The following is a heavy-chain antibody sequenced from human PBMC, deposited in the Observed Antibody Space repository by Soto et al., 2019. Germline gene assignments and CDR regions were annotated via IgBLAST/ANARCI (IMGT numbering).Heavy chain of an antibody. CDR2: IKRDGSEK. D-gene: IGHD4-17*01. V-gene: IGHV3-7*03. CDR1: GFMFRSYC. J-gene: IGHJ4*02. Sequence: GGSLRLSCTASGFMFRSYCMTWVRHVPGKGLQWVANIKRDGSEKYYVDFVKGRFTISRDNADNSVFLDMNNLRVDDTATYYCARVRATDYEIDYWGQGALVTVSS. CDR3: ARVRATDYEIDY.